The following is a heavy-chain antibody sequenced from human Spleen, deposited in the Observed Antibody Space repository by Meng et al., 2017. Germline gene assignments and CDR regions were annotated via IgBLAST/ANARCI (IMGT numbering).Heavy chain of an antibody. V-gene: IGHV1-69*13. CDR3: ARALLWFGELSFYYYYYGMDV. D-gene: IGHD3-10*01. CDR1: GGTFSSYA. CDR2: IIPIFGTA. Sequence: SVKVSCKASGGTFSSYAISWVRQAPGQGLEWMGGIIPIFGTANYAQKFQGRVTITADESTSTAYMELSSLRSEDTAVYYCARALLWFGELSFYYYYYGMDVWGQGTTVTVS. J-gene: IGHJ6*02.